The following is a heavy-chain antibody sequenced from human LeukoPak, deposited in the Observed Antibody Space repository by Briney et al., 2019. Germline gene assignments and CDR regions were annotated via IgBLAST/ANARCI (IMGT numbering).Heavy chain of an antibody. CDR1: GFTFSSYW. V-gene: IGHV3-7*01. Sequence: GGSLRLSCAASGFTFSSYWMSWVRQAPGKGLEWVANIKQDGSEEYYVDSVKGRFTISRDNAKNSLYLQMNSLRAEDTAVNYCARRGFSGYAANYYYYYGMDVWGQGATVTVSS. J-gene: IGHJ6*02. CDR2: IKQDGSEE. CDR3: ARRGFSGYAANYYYYYGMDV. D-gene: IGHD2-2*01.